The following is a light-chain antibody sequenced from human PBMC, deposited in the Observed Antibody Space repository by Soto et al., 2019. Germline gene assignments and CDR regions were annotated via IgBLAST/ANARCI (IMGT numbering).Light chain of an antibody. Sequence: IQMTPPPSTLSGSVGDRVTITCRASPTINCWLVWYPQTPGKAPTPLIYKVSTPKSGAPSRFSARGCGTELTLTISSLQPDDFATYYCQHYMSYSEAFGQGTKVDIK. CDR3: QHYMSYSEA. CDR1: PTINCW. CDR2: KVS. V-gene: IGKV1-5*03. J-gene: IGKJ1*01.